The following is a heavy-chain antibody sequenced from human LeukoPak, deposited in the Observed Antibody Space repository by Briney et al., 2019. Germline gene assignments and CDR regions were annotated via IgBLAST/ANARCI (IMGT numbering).Heavy chain of an antibody. Sequence: SETLSLTCTVSGGSISSYYWSWIRQPPGKGLEWIGYIYYSGSTDYNPSLKSRVTISVDTSKNQFSLRLSSVTAADTAVYYCARRIGGSSSSHWFDPWGQGTLVTVSS. V-gene: IGHV4-59*08. CDR3: ARRIGGSSSSHWFDP. CDR2: IYYSGST. J-gene: IGHJ5*02. CDR1: GGSISSYY. D-gene: IGHD6-13*01.